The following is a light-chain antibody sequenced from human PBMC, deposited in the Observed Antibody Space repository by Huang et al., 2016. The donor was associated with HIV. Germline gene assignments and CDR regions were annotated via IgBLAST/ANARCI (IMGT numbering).Light chain of an antibody. CDR3: QQYNSWPWT. V-gene: IGKV3-15*01. CDR1: KSVSSN. J-gene: IGKJ1*01. CDR2: GPS. Sequence: EIVTTQSPATLSVSPGDTASLSCRASKSVSSNLAWLQLQPGQAPRLRIYGPSIRATGVPARFSCSGSGTEFTLTISSLQSEDFAFYYCQQYNSWPWTFGQGTKVEIK.